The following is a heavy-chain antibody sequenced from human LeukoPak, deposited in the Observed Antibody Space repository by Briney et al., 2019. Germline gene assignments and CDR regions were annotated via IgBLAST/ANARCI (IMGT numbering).Heavy chain of an antibody. CDR1: GFTFDDYA. J-gene: IGHJ4*02. CDR2: ITWNSGTI. D-gene: IGHD3-3*01. Sequence: GRSLRLSCAASGFTFDDYAMHWVRQAPGKGLEWVAGITWNSGTIAYADSVKGRFTISRDNAKNSLYLQMNSLRAEDTAVYYCARDEYNFWSGYYYPDYWGQGTLVTVSS. CDR3: ARDEYNFWSGYYYPDY. V-gene: IGHV3-9*01.